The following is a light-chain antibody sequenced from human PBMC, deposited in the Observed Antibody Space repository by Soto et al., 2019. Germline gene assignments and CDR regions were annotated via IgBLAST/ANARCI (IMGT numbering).Light chain of an antibody. CDR1: QSVSSSY. Sequence: EIVLTQSPGTLSLSPGERATLSCRASQSVSSSYLAWYQQKPGQAPRLLIYGTSSRATAIPDRFSGSGSGTDFTLTISRLEPEDLAVYDCQQYGSSSWTFGQGTKVEIK. J-gene: IGKJ1*01. V-gene: IGKV3-20*01. CDR3: QQYGSSSWT. CDR2: GTS.